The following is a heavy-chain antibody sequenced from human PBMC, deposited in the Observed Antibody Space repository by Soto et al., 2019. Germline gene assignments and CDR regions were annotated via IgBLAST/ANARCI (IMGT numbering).Heavy chain of an antibody. CDR1: GFTFSSYG. CDR3: ARYSNRGFEHADYYYDGRDF. D-gene: IGHD2-2*01. V-gene: IGHV3-33*01. J-gene: IGHJ6*02. Sequence: QVQLVESGGGVVQPGRSLRLSCAASGFTFSSYGMHWVRQAPGKGLEWVAVIWYDGSNKYYADSVKGRFTISRDNSKNTMYLQMNSLRVEDMAVYYCARYSNRGFEHADYYYDGRDFWGQGTPVTVSS. CDR2: IWYDGSNK.